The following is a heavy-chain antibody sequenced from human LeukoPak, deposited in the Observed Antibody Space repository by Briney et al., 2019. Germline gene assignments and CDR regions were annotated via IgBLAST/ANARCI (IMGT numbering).Heavy chain of an antibody. J-gene: IGHJ4*02. Sequence: SVKVSCKASGYTFTSYYMHWVRQAPGQGLEWMGGIIPIFGTANYAQKFQGRVTITADESTSTAYMELSSLRSEDTAVYYCARDRGYSSGWYEFDYWGQGTLVTVSS. CDR1: GYTFTSYY. V-gene: IGHV1-69*13. CDR3: ARDRGYSSGWYEFDY. CDR2: IIPIFGTA. D-gene: IGHD6-19*01.